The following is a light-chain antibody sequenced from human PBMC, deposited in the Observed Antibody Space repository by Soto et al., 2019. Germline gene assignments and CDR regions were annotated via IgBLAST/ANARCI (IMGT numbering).Light chain of an antibody. CDR3: QQYYSSSYI. J-gene: IGKJ2*01. CDR1: QSVSSSY. V-gene: IGKV3-20*01. CDR2: GAS. Sequence: EIVLTQSPGTLSLSPGERATLSCRASQSVSSSYLSWYQQKPGQAPRLLMYGASNRATGIPDRFSGSGSGTDFTLTISRLEPEDFAVYYCQQYYSSSYIFGQGTKLEIK.